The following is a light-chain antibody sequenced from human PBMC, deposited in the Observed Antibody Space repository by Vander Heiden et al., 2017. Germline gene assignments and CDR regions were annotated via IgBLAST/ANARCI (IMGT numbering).Light chain of an antibody. J-gene: IGKJ3*01. CDR1: QSVSSSY. V-gene: IGKV3-20*01. CDR3: HQYGSSPFT. Sequence: EIVLTQSPVTLSLSPGERATLSCRARQSVSSSYLAWYQQKPGQTPRLLIYGASSRATGIPDRFSGSGSGADVTLTISSLEPEEFAVYYCHQYGSSPFTFGPGTTVDIK. CDR2: GAS.